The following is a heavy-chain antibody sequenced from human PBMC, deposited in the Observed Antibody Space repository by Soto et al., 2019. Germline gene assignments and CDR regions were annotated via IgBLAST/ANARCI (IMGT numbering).Heavy chain of an antibody. Sequence: GGSLRLSCAASRFTFSSYWMHWVRQAPGKGQVWVSRLNSDGSSTSHADSVKGRFTISRDNAKNTLYLQMNSLRAEDTAVYYCARDLPRYYYGSGSSRFDYWGQGTLVTVSS. CDR1: RFTFSSYW. V-gene: IGHV3-74*01. J-gene: IGHJ4*02. D-gene: IGHD3-10*01. CDR2: LNSDGSST. CDR3: ARDLPRYYYGSGSSRFDY.